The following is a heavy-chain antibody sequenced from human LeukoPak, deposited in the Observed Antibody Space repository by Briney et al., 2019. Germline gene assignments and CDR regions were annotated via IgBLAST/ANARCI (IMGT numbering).Heavy chain of an antibody. Sequence: GGSLRLSCAASGFTFSSYWMSWVRQAPGKGLEWVSSISSSSSYIYYADSVKGRFTISRDNAKNSLYLQMNSLRAEDTAVYYCARDQLIFNWNDVQFDPWGQGTLVTVSS. CDR1: GFTFSSYW. CDR2: ISSSSSYI. D-gene: IGHD1-20*01. J-gene: IGHJ5*02. V-gene: IGHV3-21*01. CDR3: ARDQLIFNWNDVQFDP.